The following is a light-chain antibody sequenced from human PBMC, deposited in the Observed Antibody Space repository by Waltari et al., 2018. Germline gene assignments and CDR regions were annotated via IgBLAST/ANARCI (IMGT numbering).Light chain of an antibody. CDR1: QSISSN. J-gene: IGKJ1*01. V-gene: IGKV3-15*01. CDR2: GAS. CDR3: QQYNNWRT. Sequence: EVVMTQSPATLSVSPGERATLSCRASQSISSNLAWYQQRPGQAPRLLIYGASTRATGVPARFSGGGSGTEFTLTITSLQXEDFAVYYCQQYNNWRTFGQGTKVEIK.